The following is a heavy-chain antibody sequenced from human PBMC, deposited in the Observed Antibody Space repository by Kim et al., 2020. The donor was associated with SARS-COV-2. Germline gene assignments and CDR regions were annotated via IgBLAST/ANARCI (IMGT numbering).Heavy chain of an antibody. J-gene: IGHJ4*02. CDR1: GFTFSNAW. D-gene: IGHD3-22*01. V-gene: IGHV3-15*01. CDR3: TTARVTMIVVVITTQATEFDY. Sequence: GGSLRLSCAASGFTFSNAWMSWVRQAPGKGLEWVGRIKSKTDGGTTDYAAPVKGRFTISRDDSKNTLYLQMNSLKTEDTAVYYCTTARVTMIVVVITTQATEFDYWGQGTLVTVSS. CDR2: IKSKTDGGTT.